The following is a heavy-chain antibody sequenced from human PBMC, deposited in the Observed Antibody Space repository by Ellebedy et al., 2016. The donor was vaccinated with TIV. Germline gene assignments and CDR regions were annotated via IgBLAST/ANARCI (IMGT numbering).Heavy chain of an antibody. CDR3: ARAVFTVTTGWFDP. J-gene: IGHJ5*02. Sequence: ASVKVSXKASGYTFTSYYMHWVRQAPGQGLEWMGIINPSGGSTSYAQKLQGRVTMTTDTSTSTAYMELRSLRSDDTAVYYCARAVFTVTTGWFDPWGQGTLVTVSS. CDR1: GYTFTSYY. D-gene: IGHD4-17*01. CDR2: INPSGGST. V-gene: IGHV1-46*01.